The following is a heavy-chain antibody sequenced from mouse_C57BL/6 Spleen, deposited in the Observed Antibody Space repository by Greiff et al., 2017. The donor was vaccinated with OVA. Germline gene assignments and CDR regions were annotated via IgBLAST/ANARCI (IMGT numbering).Heavy chain of an antibody. Sequence: EVKLVESGGGLVKPGGSLKLSCAASGFTFSDYGMHWIRQAPEKGLEWVAYISSGSSTIYYADTVKGRFTISRDNAKNTLFLQMTSLRSEDTAMYYCARPRGQYYFDYWGQGTTLTVSS. CDR1: GFTFSDYG. CDR3: ARPRGQYYFDY. D-gene: IGHD3-3*01. J-gene: IGHJ2*01. CDR2: ISSGSSTI. V-gene: IGHV5-17*01.